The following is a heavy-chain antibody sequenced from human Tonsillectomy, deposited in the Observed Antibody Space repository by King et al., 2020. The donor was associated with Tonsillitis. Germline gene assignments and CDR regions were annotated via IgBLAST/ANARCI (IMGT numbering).Heavy chain of an antibody. CDR1: GYNFASTW. CDR2: IYPGDSDT. V-gene: IGHV5-51*01. Sequence: VKLVQSGAEVKKPGESLKMSCQGSGYNFASTWIGWVRQMPGQGLEWMGMIYPGDSDTRYSPSFQGQVTISADTSISTAYLHWSSLKASDTAIYYCARQGASVTRFYYYDHMDVWGNGTTVTVSS. J-gene: IGHJ6*03. D-gene: IGHD2-21*02. CDR3: ARQGASVTRFYYYDHMDV.